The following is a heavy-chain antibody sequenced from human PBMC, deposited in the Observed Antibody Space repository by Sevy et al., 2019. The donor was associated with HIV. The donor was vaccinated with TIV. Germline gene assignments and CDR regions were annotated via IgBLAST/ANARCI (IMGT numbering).Heavy chain of an antibody. CDR2: INPNSGGT. CDR3: ARDIVVVRQYYYGMDV. V-gene: IGHV1-2*02. D-gene: IGHD2-2*01. Sequence: ASVKVSCKASGYTFTGYYMHWVRQAPGQGLEWMGWINPNSGGTNYAQKFQGRVTMTRDTSISTAYMELSRLRSDDTAVYYCARDIVVVRQYYYGMDVWVQGTTVTVSS. CDR1: GYTFTGYY. J-gene: IGHJ6*02.